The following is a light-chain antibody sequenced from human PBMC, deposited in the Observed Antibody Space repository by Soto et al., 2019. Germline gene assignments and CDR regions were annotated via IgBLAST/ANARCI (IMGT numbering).Light chain of an antibody. J-gene: IGKJ5*01. Sequence: EIVLARAPASVSLSPVEISSLSWSASQSVSSYLAWYQQKPGQAPRLLIYDASNRATGIPARFSGSGSGTDFTLTITSLEPEDSAVYYCPQRPNWPPSTSGPGTRLEIK. V-gene: IGKV3-11*01. CDR3: PQRPNWPPST. CDR1: QSVSSY. CDR2: DAS.